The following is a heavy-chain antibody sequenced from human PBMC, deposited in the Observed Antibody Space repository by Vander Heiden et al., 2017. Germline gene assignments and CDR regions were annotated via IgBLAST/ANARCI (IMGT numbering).Heavy chain of an antibody. Sequence: EVRLLESGGGLVQPGGSLRLSCAASGFTFSSYAMTWVRQAPGKGLEWVSAISGSGVSTYYAGSVKGRFTISRDNSENTLYLQMNSLRAEDTAVYYCAKDLNWNYGRAFDIWGQGTTVTVSS. D-gene: IGHD1-7*01. CDR3: AKDLNWNYGRAFDI. CDR2: ISGSGVST. V-gene: IGHV3-23*01. J-gene: IGHJ3*02. CDR1: GFTFSSYA.